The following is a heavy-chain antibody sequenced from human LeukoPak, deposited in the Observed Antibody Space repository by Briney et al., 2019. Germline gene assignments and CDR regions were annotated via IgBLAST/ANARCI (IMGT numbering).Heavy chain of an antibody. V-gene: IGHV3-66*01. CDR2: IYSGGST. J-gene: IGHJ4*02. CDR3: ARESEYDFWTGSYFDY. Sequence: GGSLRLSCAASEFSVGSNYMTWVRQAPGKGLEWVSLIYSGGSTYYADSVKGRFTISRDNAKTSLYLQMNSLRAEDTAIYYCARESEYDFWTGSYFDYWGQGTLVTVSS. CDR1: EFSVGSNY. D-gene: IGHD3-3*01.